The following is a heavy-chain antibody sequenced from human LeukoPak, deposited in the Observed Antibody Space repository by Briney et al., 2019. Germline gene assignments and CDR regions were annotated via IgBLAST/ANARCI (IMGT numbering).Heavy chain of an antibody. CDR1: GGSISSYY. V-gene: IGHV4-59*12. D-gene: IGHD5-12*01. CDR3: ARGRGYDFHFDY. CDR2: IYYSGST. Sequence: PSETLSLTCTVSGGSISSYYWSWIRQPPGKGLEWIGYIYYSGSTNYNPSLKSRVTISVDTSKNQFSLKLSSVTAADTAVYYCARGRGYDFHFDYWGQGTLVTVSS. J-gene: IGHJ4*02.